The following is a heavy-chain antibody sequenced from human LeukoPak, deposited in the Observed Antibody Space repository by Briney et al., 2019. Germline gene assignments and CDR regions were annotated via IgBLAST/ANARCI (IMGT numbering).Heavy chain of an antibody. Sequence: SETLSLTCTVSGVSISTYYWGWIRQPPGKGLEWIGSIYYGGITYYNPSLKSRVTISVDTSKNRFSLKLSSVTAADTAVYYCARDRRQQPFDYWGQGTLVTVSS. CDR1: GVSISTYY. J-gene: IGHJ4*02. CDR3: ARDRRQQPFDY. D-gene: IGHD6-13*01. V-gene: IGHV4-39*07. CDR2: IYYGGIT.